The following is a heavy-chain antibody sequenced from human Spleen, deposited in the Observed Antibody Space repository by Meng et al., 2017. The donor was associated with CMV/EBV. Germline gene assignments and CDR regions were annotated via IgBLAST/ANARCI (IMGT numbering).Heavy chain of an antibody. CDR2: ISYDGSNQ. V-gene: IGHV3-30*04. CDR1: GFTFTRFA. CDR3: ARPYYDILTGSLGGIDY. D-gene: IGHD3-9*01. J-gene: IGHJ4*02. Sequence: GGSLRLSCKASGFTFTRFAMHWVRQAPGKGLAWVAIISYDGSNQYYADSVKGRFTISRDNSKNTLYLQMNSLRAEDTAVYYCARPYYDILTGSLGGIDYWGQGTLVTVSS.